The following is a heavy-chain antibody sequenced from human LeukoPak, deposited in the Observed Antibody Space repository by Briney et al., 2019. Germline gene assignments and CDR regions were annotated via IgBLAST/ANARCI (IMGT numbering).Heavy chain of an antibody. D-gene: IGHD3-9*01. Sequence: SETLSLTFTVSGDSINSSSYYWGWIRQPPGKGPEWFGTMYYTGSTYYNPSLKSRVTMSVDTSKNQISLKLSSVTAADTAVYYCARHVGRYFDWLSGPGAHPHKFDPWGQGTLVTVSS. CDR2: MYYTGST. V-gene: IGHV4-39*01. J-gene: IGHJ5*02. CDR3: ARHVGRYFDWLSGPGAHPHKFDP. CDR1: GDSINSSSYY.